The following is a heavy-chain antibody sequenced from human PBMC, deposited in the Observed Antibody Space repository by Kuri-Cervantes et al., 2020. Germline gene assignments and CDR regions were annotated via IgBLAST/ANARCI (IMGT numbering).Heavy chain of an antibody. Sequence: GGSLRLSCAASGFTVSSNYMSWVRQAPGKGLEWVSYISSSGSTIYYADSVKGRFTISRDNAKNSLYLQMNSLRAEDTAVYYCARESSWVTHYDILTGYSSMSLLFPPGYWGQGTLVTVSS. V-gene: IGHV3-11*04. CDR3: ARESSWVTHYDILTGYSSMSLLFPPGY. J-gene: IGHJ4*02. D-gene: IGHD3-9*01. CDR1: GFTVSSNY. CDR2: ISSSGSTI.